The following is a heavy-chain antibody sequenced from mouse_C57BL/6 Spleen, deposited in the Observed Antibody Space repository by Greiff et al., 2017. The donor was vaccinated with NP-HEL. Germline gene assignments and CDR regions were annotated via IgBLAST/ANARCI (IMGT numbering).Heavy chain of an antibody. J-gene: IGHJ3*01. CDR1: GYAFSSSW. V-gene: IGHV1-82*01. CDR3: APYYDYEGRWFAY. CDR2: IYPGDGDT. D-gene: IGHD2-4*01. Sequence: QVQLQQSGPELVKPGASVKISCKASGYAFSSSWMNWVKQRPGKGLEWIGRIYPGDGDTNYNGKFKGKATLTADKSSSTAYMQLSSLTSEDSAVYFCAPYYDYEGRWFAYWGQGTLVTVSA.